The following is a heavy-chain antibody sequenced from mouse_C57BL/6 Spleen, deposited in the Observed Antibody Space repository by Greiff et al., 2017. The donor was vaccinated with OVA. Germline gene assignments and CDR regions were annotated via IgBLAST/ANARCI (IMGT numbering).Heavy chain of an antibody. CDR3: ARGGTVVPPWFAY. Sequence: VHVKQSGPELVKPGASVKMSCKASGYTFTDYNMHWVKQSHGKSLEWIGYINPNNGGTSYNQKFKGKATLTVNKSSSTAYMELRSLTSEDSAVYYCARGGTVVPPWFAYWGQGTLVTVSA. CDR2: INPNNGGT. V-gene: IGHV1-22*01. D-gene: IGHD1-1*01. CDR1: GYTFTDYN. J-gene: IGHJ3*01.